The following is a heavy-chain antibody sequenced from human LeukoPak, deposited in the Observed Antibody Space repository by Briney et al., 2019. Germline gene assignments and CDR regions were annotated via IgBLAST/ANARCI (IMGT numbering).Heavy chain of an antibody. Sequence: SETLSLTCTVSGGSISSYYWSWIRQPAGKGLEWIGRIHTIGNTNYSPSLWRRVTISVDTSKNQFSLRLHSVTAADTAVYYCARDRSYYSDTGTDYWGQGALVTVSS. V-gene: IGHV4-4*07. CDR3: ARDRSYYSDTGTDY. D-gene: IGHD3-22*01. CDR2: IHTIGNT. CDR1: GGSISSYY. J-gene: IGHJ4*02.